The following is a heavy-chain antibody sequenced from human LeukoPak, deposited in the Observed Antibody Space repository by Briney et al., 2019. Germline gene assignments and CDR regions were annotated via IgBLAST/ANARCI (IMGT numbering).Heavy chain of an antibody. D-gene: IGHD1-1*01. Sequence: SETLSLTCSVSGGSISSYYWSWIRQPPGKGLEWTGYIYNSGSTNNNPSLKSRVTISVDTSKKQFSLKLSSVTAADTAVYYCARGAGTTRGFDYWGQGTLVTVSS. CDR2: IYNSGST. CDR1: GGSISSYY. CDR3: ARGAGTTRGFDY. V-gene: IGHV4-59*01. J-gene: IGHJ4*02.